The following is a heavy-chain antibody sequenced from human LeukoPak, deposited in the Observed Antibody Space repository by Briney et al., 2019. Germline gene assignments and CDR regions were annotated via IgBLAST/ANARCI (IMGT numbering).Heavy chain of an antibody. J-gene: IGHJ4*02. CDR1: VHSISIYY. CDR2: IRYSGSA. CDR3: ASLVYDSRGYYCDY. D-gene: IGHD3-22*01. V-gene: IGHV4-59*08. Sequence: PSETLSLTCSVSVHSISIYYWSWARQPPGKGLEWIGYIRYSGSANYNPSLRSRVTISIDTSKNQFSLKLRSVTAADTAVYHCASLVYDSRGYYCDYWGQGTLVTVSS.